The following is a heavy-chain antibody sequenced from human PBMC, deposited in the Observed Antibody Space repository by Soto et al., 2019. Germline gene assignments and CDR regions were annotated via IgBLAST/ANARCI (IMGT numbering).Heavy chain of an antibody. Sequence: PGESLKISCKGSGYSFTSYWIGWVRQMPGKGLEWMGIIYPGDSDTRYSPSFQGQVTISADKSISTAYLQWSSLKASDTAMYYCARHVGYSSGWSTNYYYHMDVWGKGTTVTVSS. J-gene: IGHJ6*03. V-gene: IGHV5-51*01. D-gene: IGHD6-19*01. CDR1: GYSFTSYW. CDR2: IYPGDSDT. CDR3: ARHVGYSSGWSTNYYYHMDV.